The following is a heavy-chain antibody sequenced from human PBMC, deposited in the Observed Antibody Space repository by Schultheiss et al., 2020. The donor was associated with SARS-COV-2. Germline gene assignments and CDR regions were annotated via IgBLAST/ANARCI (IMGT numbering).Heavy chain of an antibody. Sequence: SVKVSCKASGGTFSTYAINWVRQAPGQGLEWMGGIIPIFGTANYAQKFQGRVTITADESTSTAYMQLSSLRSEDTAVYYCARSRRPQTYNWFDPWGQGTLVTVSS. CDR2: IIPIFGTA. CDR1: GGTFSTYA. V-gene: IGHV1-69*13. CDR3: ARSRRPQTYNWFDP. J-gene: IGHJ5*02.